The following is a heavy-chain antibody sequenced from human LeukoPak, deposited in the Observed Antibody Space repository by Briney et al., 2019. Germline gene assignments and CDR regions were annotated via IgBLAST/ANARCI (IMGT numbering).Heavy chain of an antibody. V-gene: IGHV3-20*04. J-gene: IGHJ3*02. Sequence: PGGSLRLSCAASGFTFDDYGMSWVRQAPGKGLEWVSGINWNGGSTGYADSVKGRFTISRDNAKNSLYLQMNSLRAEDTAVYYCAKDRSSSFHDAFDIWGQGTMVTVSS. CDR3: AKDRSSSFHDAFDI. CDR1: GFTFDDYG. CDR2: INWNGGST. D-gene: IGHD6-6*01.